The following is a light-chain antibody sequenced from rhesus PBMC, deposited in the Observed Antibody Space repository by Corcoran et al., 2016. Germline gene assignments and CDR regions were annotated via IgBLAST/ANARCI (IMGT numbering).Light chain of an antibody. CDR2: YAS. Sequence: DIQMTQSPSSLSASVGDTVTITCRASQGISNYLAWYRQEPGKAPPPLIYYASNLESGVPSRFRARGAGTDFTLTISRLQPEDFATYYCQHGYGIPTFGGGTKVEIK. CDR1: QGISNY. J-gene: IGKJ4*01. CDR3: QHGYGIPT. V-gene: IGKV1S15*01.